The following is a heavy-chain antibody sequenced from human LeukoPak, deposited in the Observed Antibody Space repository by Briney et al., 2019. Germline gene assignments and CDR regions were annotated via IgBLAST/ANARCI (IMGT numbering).Heavy chain of an antibody. V-gene: IGHV1-24*01. CDR1: GYTLTELS. D-gene: IGHD3-10*01. CDR2: FDPEDGET. Sequence: ASVKVSCKVSGYTLTELSMHGVRQAPGKGLEWMGGFDPEDGETIYAQKFQGRVTMTEDTSTDTAYMELSSLRSEDTAVYYCATWALNYYGSGSYAYDYWGQGTLVTVSS. CDR3: ATWALNYYGSGSYAYDY. J-gene: IGHJ4*02.